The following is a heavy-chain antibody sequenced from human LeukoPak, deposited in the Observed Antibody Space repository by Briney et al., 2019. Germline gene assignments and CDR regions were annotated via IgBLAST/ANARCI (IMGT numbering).Heavy chain of an antibody. CDR3: AETRLPRYGSGSYYNGSDC. CDR1: GFTFSRYQ. J-gene: IGHJ4*02. CDR2: VEQDGDKK. D-gene: IGHD3-10*01. V-gene: IGHV3-7*01. Sequence: PGGSLRLSCAASGFTFSRYQMTWGRQAPGEGLEWVAKVEQDGDKKYYVDSVKGRFTISRDNAKNSLYLQMNSLRAEDTAVYYCAETRLPRYGSGSYYNGSDCWGQGTLVTVSS.